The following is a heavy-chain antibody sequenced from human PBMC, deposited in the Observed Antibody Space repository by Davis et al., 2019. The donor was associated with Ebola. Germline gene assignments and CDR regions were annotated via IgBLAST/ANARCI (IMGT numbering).Heavy chain of an antibody. D-gene: IGHD6-13*01. Sequence: LRLSCIVSDVSISSGYYYWSWIRQPAGKGLEWVGHISSSGSTNYNPSLRGRVTVSVDTSKNQFSLKLTSVTAADTAVYYCARGDKVTPVGKRGLRHLDGFDSWGQGTLVTVSS. V-gene: IGHV4-61*09. CDR2: ISSSGST. CDR1: DVSISSGYYY. CDR3: ARGDKVTPVGKRGLRHLDGFDS. J-gene: IGHJ4*02.